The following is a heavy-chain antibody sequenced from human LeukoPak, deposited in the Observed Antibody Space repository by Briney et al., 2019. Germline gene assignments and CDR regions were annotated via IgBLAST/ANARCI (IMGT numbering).Heavy chain of an antibody. Sequence: SETLSLTCAVYGGSFSGYYWSWIRQPPGKGLEWIGSIYHSGSTYYNPSLKSRVTISVDTSKNQFSLKLSSVTAADTAVYYCARVGGLMAFDIWGQGTMVTVSS. V-gene: IGHV4-34*01. D-gene: IGHD2-15*01. CDR3: ARVGGLMAFDI. CDR1: GGSFSGYY. CDR2: IYHSGST. J-gene: IGHJ3*02.